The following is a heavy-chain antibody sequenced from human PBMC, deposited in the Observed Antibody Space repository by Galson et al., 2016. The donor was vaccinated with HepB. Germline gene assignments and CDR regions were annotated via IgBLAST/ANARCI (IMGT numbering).Heavy chain of an antibody. Sequence: SLRLSCAASGFSFSSSWMHWVRQAPGKGLVWVSRIDRYGSSTGYADSVKGRFTISRDNAKNTLFLHMNSLRVEDTAVYYCAKDGLMAANTEPSFDFWGQGTLVTVSS. CDR1: GFSFSSSW. D-gene: IGHD2-8*01. J-gene: IGHJ4*02. V-gene: IGHV3-74*01. CDR2: IDRYGSST. CDR3: AKDGLMAANTEPSFDF.